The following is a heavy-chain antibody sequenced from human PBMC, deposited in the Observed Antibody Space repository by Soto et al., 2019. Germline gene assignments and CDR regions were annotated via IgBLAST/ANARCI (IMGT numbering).Heavy chain of an antibody. J-gene: IGHJ4*02. D-gene: IGHD5-12*01. CDR3: ARGLWPYSGYNPGY. CDR1: GFTFSDYY. CDR2: ISGSSSYT. Sequence: QVQLVESGGGLVKPGGSLRLSCAASGFTFSDYYMNWIRQAPGEGLEWISYISGSSSYTNYADSVKDRFTISRDNAKNSLYLQMNSLRAGDTAVYYCARGLWPYSGYNPGYWGQGTLVTVSS. V-gene: IGHV3-11*05.